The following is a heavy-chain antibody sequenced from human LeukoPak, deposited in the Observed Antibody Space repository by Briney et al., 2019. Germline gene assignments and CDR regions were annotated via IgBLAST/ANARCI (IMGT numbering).Heavy chain of an antibody. CDR3: ARDCCHIATDRGVLFDV. CDR2: LRGNYDNT. V-gene: IGHV1-18*04. CDR1: GYTFTTYG. J-gene: IGHJ3*01. Sequence: ASVKVSCKASGYTFTTYGMSWVRQAPGQGLEWMGCLRGNYDNTNHAQKLQGSVAMTTDTSAHTPYMELRSLRSDDTAGYYCARDCCHIATDRGVLFDVWGQGTMVTVSS. D-gene: IGHD2-21*01.